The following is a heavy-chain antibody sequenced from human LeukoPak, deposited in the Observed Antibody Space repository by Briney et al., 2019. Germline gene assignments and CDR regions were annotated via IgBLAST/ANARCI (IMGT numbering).Heavy chain of an antibody. Sequence: SETLSLTCTVSGGSLSSHYWTWIRQSPVKGLEWIGDISNSGSTSYNPYLKSRVTISIDTSKNQFSLKLSSVTAADTAVYYCGRDALVGYFSYYYMDVWGKGTTVTVSS. J-gene: IGHJ6*03. CDR1: GGSLSSHY. CDR2: ISNSGST. CDR3: GRDALVGYFSYYYMDV. V-gene: IGHV4-59*11. D-gene: IGHD2-15*01.